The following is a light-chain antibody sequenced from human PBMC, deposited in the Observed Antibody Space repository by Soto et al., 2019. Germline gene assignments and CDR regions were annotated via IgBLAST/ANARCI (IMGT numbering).Light chain of an antibody. CDR3: SSYAGSNNYV. Sequence: QSALPQPPSASGSPGQSVTISCSGTSSDVGSYNYVSWYQQRPGKAPKRMIYEGSKRPSGVPDRFSGAKSGNTASLTVSGLQAEDEDDYYCSSYAGSNNYVFGTGTKLPVL. CDR1: SSDVGSYNY. J-gene: IGLJ1*01. V-gene: IGLV2-8*01. CDR2: EGS.